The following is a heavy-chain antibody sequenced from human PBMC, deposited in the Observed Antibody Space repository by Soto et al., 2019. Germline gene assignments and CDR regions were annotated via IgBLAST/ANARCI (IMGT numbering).Heavy chain of an antibody. CDR2: IIPILGIA. J-gene: IGHJ5*02. D-gene: IGHD6-13*01. Sequence: QVQLVQSGAEVKKPGSSVKVSCKASGGTFSSYTISWVRQAPGQGLEWMGRIIPILGIANYAQKFQGRVTIPADKPTSTAYMELSSLRSEDTAVYYCANNAGYSRSWHEVIWFAPWGQGTLVTVSS. V-gene: IGHV1-69*02. CDR1: GGTFSSYT. CDR3: ANNAGYSRSWHEVIWFAP.